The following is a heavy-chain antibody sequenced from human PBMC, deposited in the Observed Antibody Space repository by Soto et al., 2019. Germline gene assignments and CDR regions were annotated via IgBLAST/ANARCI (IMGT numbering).Heavy chain of an antibody. CDR2: VITIFGTA. CDR1: GGTFSSYA. CDR3: ARDSGGTTVAYGMDV. D-gene: IGHD4-17*01. Sequence: QVQLVQSGAEVKKPGSSVNVSCKASGGTFSSYAISWVRQAPGQGLEWMGGVITIFGTANYAQKFQGRVTITADECTSTAYMELSSLRSEDTAVYYCARDSGGTTVAYGMDVWGQGTTVTVSS. J-gene: IGHJ6*02. V-gene: IGHV1-69*01.